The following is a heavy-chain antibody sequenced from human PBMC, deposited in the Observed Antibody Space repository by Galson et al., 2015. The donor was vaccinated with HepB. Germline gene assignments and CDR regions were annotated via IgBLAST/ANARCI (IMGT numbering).Heavy chain of an antibody. D-gene: IGHD1-26*01. V-gene: IGHV3-21*01. CDR2: ISSSSSYI. CDR3: ARAAGVGATRRRDAFDI. CDR1: GFTFSSYS. J-gene: IGHJ3*02. Sequence: SLRLSCAASGFTFSSYSMNWVRQAPGKGLEWVSSISSSSSYIYYADSVKGRFTISRDNAKNSLYLQMNSLRAEDTAVYYCARAAGVGATRRRDAFDIWGQGTMVTVSS.